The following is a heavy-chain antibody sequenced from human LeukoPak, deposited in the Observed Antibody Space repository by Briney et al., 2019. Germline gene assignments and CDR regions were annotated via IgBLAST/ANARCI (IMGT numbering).Heavy chain of an antibody. CDR1: GGSISSYY. J-gene: IGHJ6*03. D-gene: IGHD5-18*01. CDR2: IYYSGST. Sequence: SETLSLTCTVSGGSISSYYWSWIRQPPGKGLEWIGYIYYSGSTNYNPSLKSRVTMSLDTSKNQLSLKLSSVTAADTAVYYCARDLGGYSDGSYYYYMDVWGKGTTVTVSS. V-gene: IGHV4-59*12. CDR3: ARDLGGYSDGSYYYYMDV.